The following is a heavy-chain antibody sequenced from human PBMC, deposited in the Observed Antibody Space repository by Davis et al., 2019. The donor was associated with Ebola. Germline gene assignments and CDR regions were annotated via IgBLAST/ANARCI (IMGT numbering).Heavy chain of an antibody. J-gene: IGHJ3*02. CDR1: GFASGFPFSKYD. V-gene: IGHV3-23*01. CDR2: ISASGGTT. D-gene: IGHD5-12*01. CDR3: AKDWATVTPVEAFDI. Sequence: PGGSLRLSCAASGFASGFPFSKYDMSWVRQAPGKGLEWVSGISASGGTTYYADSVTGRFTISRDKSKNTLYLQMNSLRAEDAAVYYCAKDWATVTPVEAFDIWGQGTMVTVSS.